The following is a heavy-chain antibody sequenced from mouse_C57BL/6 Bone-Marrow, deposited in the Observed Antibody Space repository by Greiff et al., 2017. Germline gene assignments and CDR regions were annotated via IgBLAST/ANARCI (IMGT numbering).Heavy chain of an antibody. CDR2: IWTGDGA. CDR3: ARYCNYRYAMDY. D-gene: IGHD2-1*01. Sequence: QVQLKESGPGLVAPSQSLSITCTVSGFSLTSYAISWVRQPPGKGLEWLGVIWTGDGANYNSALKSRLSISKENSKSQVFLKMNRLQPDDTARDSCARYCNYRYAMDYWGQGTSVTVSS. V-gene: IGHV2-9-1*01. J-gene: IGHJ4*01. CDR1: GFSLTSYA.